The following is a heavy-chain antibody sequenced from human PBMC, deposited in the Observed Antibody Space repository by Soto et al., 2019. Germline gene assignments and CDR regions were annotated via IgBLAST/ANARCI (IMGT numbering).Heavy chain of an antibody. CDR3: ARKRGYGGKIETIELDAFDI. J-gene: IGHJ3*02. V-gene: IGHV1-69*13. CDR2: IIPIFGTA. D-gene: IGHD2-15*01. CDR1: GGTFSSYA. Sequence: SVKVSCKASGGTFSSYAISWVRQAPGQGLEWMGGIIPIFGTANYAQKFQGRVTITADESTSTAYMELSSLRSEDAAVYYCARKRGYGGKIETIELDAFDIWGQGTMVTVSS.